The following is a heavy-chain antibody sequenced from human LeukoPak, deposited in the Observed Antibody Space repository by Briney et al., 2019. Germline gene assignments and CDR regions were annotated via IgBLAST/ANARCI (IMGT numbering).Heavy chain of an antibody. Sequence: GGSLRLSCAASGFTISNRDMNWVRQAPGKGLEWVSSISSSSTYIYHADSVKGRFTISRDNAKNTLYLQMNSLRAEDTAVYYCAREDGTAFDYWGQGTLVTVSS. D-gene: IGHD1-14*01. CDR3: AREDGTAFDY. CDR1: GFTISNRD. V-gene: IGHV3-21*01. J-gene: IGHJ4*02. CDR2: ISSSSTYI.